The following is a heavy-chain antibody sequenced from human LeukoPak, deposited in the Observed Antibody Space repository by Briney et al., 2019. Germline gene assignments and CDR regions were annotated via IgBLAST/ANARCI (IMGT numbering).Heavy chain of an antibody. CDR2: ISASGDST. J-gene: IGHJ4*02. CDR1: GXTFSSYA. D-gene: IGHD4-11*01. Sequence: GGSLRLSCAASGXTFSSYAMSWVRQAPGRGLEWVSTISASGDSTYYADSVKGRFTISRDNSKNTLYLQMNSLRAEDTAVYYCAKVSNYFDYWGQGTLVTVSS. V-gene: IGHV3-23*01. CDR3: AKVSNYFDY.